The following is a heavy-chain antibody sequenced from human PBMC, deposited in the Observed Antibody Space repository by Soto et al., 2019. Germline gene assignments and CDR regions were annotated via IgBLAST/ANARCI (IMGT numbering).Heavy chain of an antibody. J-gene: IGHJ4*02. CDR1: GYTFTGYY. Sequence: ASVKVSCKASGYTFTGYYMHWVRQAPGQGLERMGWINPNSGGTNYAQKFQGWVTMTRDTSISTAYMELSRLRSDDTAVYYCARSRQVYSSSRGDFDYWGQGTLVTVSS. CDR3: ARSRQVYSSSRGDFDY. CDR2: INPNSGGT. D-gene: IGHD6-6*01. V-gene: IGHV1-2*04.